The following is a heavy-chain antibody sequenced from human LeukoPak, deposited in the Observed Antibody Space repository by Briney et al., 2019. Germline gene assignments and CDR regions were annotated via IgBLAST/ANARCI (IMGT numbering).Heavy chain of an antibody. CDR2: ISTGSSYI. J-gene: IGHJ3*02. CDR3: ASSLDSGSYSKAFDI. V-gene: IGHV3-21*04. CDR1: GFTFSNSA. D-gene: IGHD1-26*01. Sequence: GGSLRLSCAASGFTFSNSAMNWVRQAPGKGLEWASFISTGSSYIFYADSVKGRFTMSRDNAKNSLYLQMHSLRAEDTAVYYCASSLDSGSYSKAFDIWGQGTMVTVSS.